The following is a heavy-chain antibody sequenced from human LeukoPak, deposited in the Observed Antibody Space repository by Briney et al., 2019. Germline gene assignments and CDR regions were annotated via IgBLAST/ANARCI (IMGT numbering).Heavy chain of an antibody. J-gene: IGHJ4*02. CDR2: INPNSGGT. V-gene: IGHV1-2*02. D-gene: IGHD3-22*01. CDR3: ARELGSGASYYYDSSGYYPADY. Sequence: ASVKVSCKASGYTFTGYYMHWVRQAPGQGLEWMGWINPNSGGTNYAQKFQGRVTMTRDTSISTAYMELSRLRSDDTAVYYCARELGSGASYYYDSSGYYPADYWGQGTLVTVS. CDR1: GYTFTGYY.